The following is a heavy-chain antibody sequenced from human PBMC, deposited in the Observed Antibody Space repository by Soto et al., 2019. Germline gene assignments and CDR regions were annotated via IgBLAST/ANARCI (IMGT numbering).Heavy chain of an antibody. CDR3: AQRGCSVGGCYGYFQY. D-gene: IGHD2-15*01. CDR1: GFSLSTSGVG. CDR2: IYWDDDK. J-gene: IGHJ1*01. V-gene: IGHV2-5*02. Sequence: QTTLKESGPTLVKPTQTLTLTCSFSGFSLSTSGVGVGWIRQPPGKALEWLALIYWDDDKRYSPSLKSRLTIAKDTPKNQVVLTMTNMDPVDTGTYYCAQRGCSVGGCYGYFQYWGQGTLVTVSS.